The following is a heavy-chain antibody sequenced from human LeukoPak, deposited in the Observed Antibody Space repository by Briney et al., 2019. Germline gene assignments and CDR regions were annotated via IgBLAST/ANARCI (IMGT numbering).Heavy chain of an antibody. Sequence: AGGSLRLSCAASRFTFTSYAMSWVSQAPGKGLEWVSAISGSGGNTYYADSVKGRFTISRDNSKNTLYLQMNSLRAEDTALYYCAKRHYFHYWGQGTLVTVSS. CDR1: RFTFTSYA. J-gene: IGHJ4*02. CDR3: AKRHYFHY. V-gene: IGHV3-23*01. CDR2: ISGSGGNT.